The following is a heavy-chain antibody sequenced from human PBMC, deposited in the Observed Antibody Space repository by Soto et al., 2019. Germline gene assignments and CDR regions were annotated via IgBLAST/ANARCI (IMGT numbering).Heavy chain of an antibody. J-gene: IGHJ3*02. CDR3: ARERWELLTDGVAFDI. Sequence: ASVKVSCKASGYTFTGYYMHWVRQAPGQGLEWMGWINPNSGGTNYAQKFQGWVTMTRGTSISTAYMELSRLRSDDTAVYYCARERWELLTDGVAFDIWGQGTMVTVSS. D-gene: IGHD1-26*01. CDR1: GYTFTGYY. CDR2: INPNSGGT. V-gene: IGHV1-2*04.